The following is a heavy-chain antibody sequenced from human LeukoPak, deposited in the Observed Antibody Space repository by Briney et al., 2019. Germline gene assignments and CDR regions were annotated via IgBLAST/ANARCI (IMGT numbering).Heavy chain of an antibody. CDR1: GFTFSSYS. CDR2: ISSSSSTI. V-gene: IGHV3-48*01. D-gene: IGHD2-2*02. J-gene: IGHJ3*02. Sequence: GGSLRLSCAASGFTFSSYSMNWVRQAPGKGLEWVSYISSSSSTIYYADSMKGRFTISRDNAKNSLYLQMNSLRAEDTAVYYCARSLDIVVVPAAIAAFDIWGQGTMVTVSS. CDR3: ARSLDIVVVPAAIAAFDI.